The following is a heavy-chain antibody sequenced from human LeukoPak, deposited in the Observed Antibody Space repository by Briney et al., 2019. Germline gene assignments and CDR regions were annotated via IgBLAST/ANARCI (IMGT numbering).Heavy chain of an antibody. CDR3: ARDRNIAAAGTPQRTAPPGFDP. D-gene: IGHD6-13*01. V-gene: IGHV4-31*03. CDR2: IYYSGST. CDR1: GGSISSGGYY. Sequence: PSETLSLTCTVSGGSISSGGYYWSWIRQHPGKGLEWIGYIYYSGSTYYNPSLKSRVTISVDTSKNQFSLKLSSVTAADTAVYYCARDRNIAAAGTPQRTAPPGFDPWGQETRVTVPS. J-gene: IGHJ5*02.